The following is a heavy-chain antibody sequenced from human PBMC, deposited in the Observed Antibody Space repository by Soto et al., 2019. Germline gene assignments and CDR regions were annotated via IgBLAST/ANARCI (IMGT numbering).Heavy chain of an antibody. D-gene: IGHD6-19*01. Sequence: EVQLLESGGGLVQPGGSLRLSCAASGFTFSSYAMTWVRQAPGKGLEWVSAIGGGGTSTYYADSVTGRFTISRDNSKNTLFLQMYSLRAEDTAVYYCAKVRGTVAGKHSIDCWAQGTLVTVSS. CDR1: GFTFSSYA. CDR2: IGGGGTST. CDR3: AKVRGTVAGKHSIDC. J-gene: IGHJ4*02. V-gene: IGHV3-23*01.